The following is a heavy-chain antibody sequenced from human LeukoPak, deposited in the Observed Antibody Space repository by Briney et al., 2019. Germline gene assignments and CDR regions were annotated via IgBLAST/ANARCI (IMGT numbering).Heavy chain of an antibody. Sequence: GGSLRLSCAASGFTFSSYWMSWVRQAPGKGLEWVANIKQDGSEKYYVDSVKGRFTISRDNAKNSLYLQMNSLRAEDTAVYCCARDSGQLLLFPDYWGQGTLVTVSS. V-gene: IGHV3-7*01. D-gene: IGHD2-2*01. J-gene: IGHJ4*02. CDR2: IKQDGSEK. CDR3: ARDSGQLLLFPDY. CDR1: GFTFSSYW.